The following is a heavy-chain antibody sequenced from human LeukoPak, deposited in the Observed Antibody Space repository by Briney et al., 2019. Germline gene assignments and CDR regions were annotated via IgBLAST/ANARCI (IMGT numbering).Heavy chain of an antibody. Sequence: SETLSLTCTVSGGSISSYYWSWIRQPPGKGLEWIGYIYTSGSTNYNPSLKSRVTISVDTSKNQFSLKLNSVTAADTAVYYCARRASPQWYFDYWGQGTLVTVSS. D-gene: IGHD6-19*01. CDR2: IYTSGST. J-gene: IGHJ4*02. V-gene: IGHV4-4*09. CDR1: GGSISSYY. CDR3: ARRASPQWYFDY.